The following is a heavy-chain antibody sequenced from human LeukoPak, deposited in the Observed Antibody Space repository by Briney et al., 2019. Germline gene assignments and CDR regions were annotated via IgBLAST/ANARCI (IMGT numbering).Heavy chain of an antibody. D-gene: IGHD2-2*01. CDR2: VNSDGSNT. CDR1: GFTFSNYW. V-gene: IGHV3-74*01. Sequence: GGSLRLSCAASGFTFSNYWMHWVRQAPGKGLVWVSRVNSDGSNTYYADSVKGRFTISRDNAKNSLYLQMNSLRAEDTAVYYCAGEVVVVPAAMGWYYYYGMDVWGQGTTVTVSS. J-gene: IGHJ6*02. CDR3: AGEVVVVPAAMGWYYYYGMDV.